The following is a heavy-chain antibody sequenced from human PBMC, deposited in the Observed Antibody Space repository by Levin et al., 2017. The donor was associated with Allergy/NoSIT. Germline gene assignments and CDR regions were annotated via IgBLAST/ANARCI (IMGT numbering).Heavy chain of an antibody. CDR2: IIPIFGTA. CDR3: ARDCSGLRLGELFCY. J-gene: IGHJ4*02. D-gene: IGHD3-16*01. CDR1: GGTFSSYA. V-gene: IGHV1-69*01. Sequence: KISCKASGGTFSSYAISWVRQAPGQGLEWMGGIIPIFGTANYAQKFQGRVTITADESTSTAYMELSSLRSEDTAVYYCARDCSGLRLGELFCYWGQGTLVTVSS.